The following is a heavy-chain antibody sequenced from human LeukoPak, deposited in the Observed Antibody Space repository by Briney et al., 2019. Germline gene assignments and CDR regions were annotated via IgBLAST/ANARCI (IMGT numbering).Heavy chain of an antibody. CDR1: GGTFSYSA. Sequence: GASVKVSCKASGGTFSYSAISWLRQAPGQGLEWMGEIMPVYGAAHSAQRFQGRLTLTADDSTGTVYMELRSLRSEDTALYYCALGGQPGWFDPWGQGTLVTVSS. CDR3: ALGGQPGWFDP. J-gene: IGHJ5*02. CDR2: IMPVYGAA. D-gene: IGHD3-16*01. V-gene: IGHV1-69*13.